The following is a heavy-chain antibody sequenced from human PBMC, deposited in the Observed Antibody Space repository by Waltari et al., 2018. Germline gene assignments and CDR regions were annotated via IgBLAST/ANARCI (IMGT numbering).Heavy chain of an antibody. J-gene: IGHJ4*02. V-gene: IGHV3-7*01. D-gene: IGHD1-1*01. Sequence: EAQLVQSGGGLVQPGGSLTLSCAASGFTISRFWMTWIRQAPGQGLQWVAHIGPDGSAKYYVDSVKGRFTISRDNAENSLLLQMSSLRVEDTALYYCVGWNDPINSWGQGTLVAVSS. CDR1: GFTISRFW. CDR3: VGWNDPINS. CDR2: IGPDGSAK.